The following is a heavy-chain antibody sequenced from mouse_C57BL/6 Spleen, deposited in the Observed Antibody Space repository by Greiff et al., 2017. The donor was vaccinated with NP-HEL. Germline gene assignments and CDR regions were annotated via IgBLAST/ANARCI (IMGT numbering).Heavy chain of an antibody. CDR3: AREEILLRSSWYFDV. J-gene: IGHJ1*03. CDR1: GYSITSGYY. Sequence: VQLQQSGPGLVKPSQSLSLTCSVTGYSITSGYYWNWIRQFPGNKLEWMGYISYDGSNNYNPSLKNRISITRDTSKNQFFLKLNSVTTEDTATYCCAREEILLRSSWYFDVWGTGTTVTVSS. D-gene: IGHD1-1*01. CDR2: ISYDGSN. V-gene: IGHV3-6*01.